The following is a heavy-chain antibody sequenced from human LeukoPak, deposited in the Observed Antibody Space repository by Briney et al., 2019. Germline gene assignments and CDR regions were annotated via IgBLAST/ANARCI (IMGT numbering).Heavy chain of an antibody. Sequence: GGSLRLTCAASGFTFDDYAMHWVRQAPGKGLEWVSGISWNSGSIGYADSVKGRFTISRDNAKNSLYLQMNSLRAEDMALYYCAKASGHIVVVPAFDYWGQGTLVTVSS. CDR1: GFTFDDYA. CDR2: ISWNSGSI. CDR3: AKASGHIVVVPAFDY. V-gene: IGHV3-9*03. J-gene: IGHJ4*02. D-gene: IGHD2-2*01.